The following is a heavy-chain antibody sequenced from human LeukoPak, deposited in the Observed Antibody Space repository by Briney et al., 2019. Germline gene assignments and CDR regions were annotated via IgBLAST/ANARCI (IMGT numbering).Heavy chain of an antibody. CDR3: ARGICSSTNCYNVFDS. V-gene: IGHV4-59*13. J-gene: IGHJ4*02. Sequence: PSETLSLTCTVSGGSLSSYFWTWIRQPPAKGLECIGYIYDSGTPNSNPSLKSRVTISGDTSKNQFSLKLSSVTAADTAVYYCARGICSSTNCYNVFDSWGQGSLVTVSS. CDR1: GGSLSSYF. D-gene: IGHD2-2*02. CDR2: IYDSGTP.